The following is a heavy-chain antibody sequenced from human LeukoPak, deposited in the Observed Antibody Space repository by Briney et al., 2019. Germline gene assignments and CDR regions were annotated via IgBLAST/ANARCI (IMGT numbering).Heavy chain of an antibody. V-gene: IGHV4-39*01. D-gene: IGHD1-7*01. Sequence: SETLSLTCTVSGVSISSSSYYWGWIRQPPEKGLEWIGSIYYSGSTYYNPSLKSRVTISVDTSKNQFSLKLSSVTAADTAVYYCARRTRLDLYFDYWGQGTLVTVSS. CDR1: GVSISSSSYY. J-gene: IGHJ4*02. CDR3: ARRTRLDLYFDY. CDR2: IYYSGST.